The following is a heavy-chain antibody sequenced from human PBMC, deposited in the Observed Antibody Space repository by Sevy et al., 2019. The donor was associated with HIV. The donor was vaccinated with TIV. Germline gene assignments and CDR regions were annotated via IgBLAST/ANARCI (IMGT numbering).Heavy chain of an antibody. CDR3: ARGMGWIQTWLPDY. V-gene: IGHV3-11*01. J-gene: IGHJ4*02. CDR1: GFRFSDFY. CDR2: SSPSGVTK. Sequence: GGSLRLSCETSGFRFSDFYMSWIRLAPGKGLECVAYSSPSGVTKYYGDSVKGRFTISREFAKNSLSLQMNSLKAEDTAVYYCARGMGWIQTWLPDYWGQGTLVTVSS. D-gene: IGHD5-18*01.